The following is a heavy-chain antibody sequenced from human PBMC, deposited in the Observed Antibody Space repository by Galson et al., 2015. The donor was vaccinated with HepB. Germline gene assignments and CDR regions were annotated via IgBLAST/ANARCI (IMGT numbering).Heavy chain of an antibody. Sequence: SVKVSCKASGGTFSSYAISWVRQAPGQGLEWMGGIIPIFGTANYAQKFQGRVTITADESTSTAYMELSSLRSEDTAVYYCARISSTSSLLYVYGMDVWGQGTTVTVSS. J-gene: IGHJ6*02. D-gene: IGHD2-2*01. V-gene: IGHV1-69*13. CDR3: ARISSTSSLLYVYGMDV. CDR1: GGTFSSYA. CDR2: IIPIFGTA.